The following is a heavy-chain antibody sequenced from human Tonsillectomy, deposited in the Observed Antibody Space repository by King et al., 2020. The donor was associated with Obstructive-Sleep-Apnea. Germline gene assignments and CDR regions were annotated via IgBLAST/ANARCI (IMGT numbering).Heavy chain of an antibody. CDR2: ISYDGSNK. D-gene: IGHD3-10*01. CDR3: AGPSLFPYHYYYYGMDV. Sequence: VQLVESGGGVVQPGRSLRLSCAASGFTITEYPIHWVRQAPGRGLEWVAVISYDGSNKYYADSVKGRFTISRDNSKNTLYLQMNSLRAEDTAVYYFAGPSLFPYHYYYYGMDVGGQGTTVTVSS. J-gene: IGHJ6*02. CDR1: GFTITEYP. V-gene: IGHV3-30*04.